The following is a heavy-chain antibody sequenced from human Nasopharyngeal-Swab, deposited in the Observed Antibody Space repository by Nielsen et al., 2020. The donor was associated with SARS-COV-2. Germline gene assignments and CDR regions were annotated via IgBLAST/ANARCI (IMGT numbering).Heavy chain of an antibody. CDR1: GFTFDDYA. CDR3: AKDTTPLYYYTDV. CDR2: ISWNSGSI. V-gene: IGHV3-9*01. J-gene: IGHJ6*03. Sequence: GGSLRLSCAASGFTFDDYAMHWVRQAPGKGLEWVSGISWNSGSIGYADSVKGRFTISRDNAKNSLYLQMNSLRAEDTALYYCAKDTTPLYYYTDVWGKGTTVTVSS.